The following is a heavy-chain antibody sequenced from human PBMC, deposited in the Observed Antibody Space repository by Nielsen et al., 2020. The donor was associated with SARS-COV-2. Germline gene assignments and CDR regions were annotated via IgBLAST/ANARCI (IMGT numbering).Heavy chain of an antibody. CDR3: ARDQGQQLAGEFDY. J-gene: IGHJ4*02. CDR2: ISYDGSNK. D-gene: IGHD6-13*01. V-gene: IGHV3-30*04. Sequence: GESLKISCAASGFTFSSYAMHWVRQAPGKGLEWVAVISYDGSNKYYADSVKGRFTISRDNSKNTLYLQMNGLRAEDTAVYYCARDQGQQLAGEFDYWGQGTLVTVSS. CDR1: GFTFSSYA.